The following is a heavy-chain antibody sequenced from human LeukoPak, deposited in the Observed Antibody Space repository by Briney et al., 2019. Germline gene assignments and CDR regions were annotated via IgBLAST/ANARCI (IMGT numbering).Heavy chain of an antibody. V-gene: IGHV3-9*01. CDR3: VKDFGQTTAAIAY. CDR2: IRWSTDSV. Sequence: GRSLRLSCAASGFPFDDYAMHWVRQAPGKGLEWGSGIRWSTDSVGYADSVRGRFTISRDKAKNSLYLQMNSLRAEDTALYYCVKDFGQTTAAIAYWGQGTLVTVSS. D-gene: IGHD2-2*01. CDR1: GFPFDDYA. J-gene: IGHJ4*02.